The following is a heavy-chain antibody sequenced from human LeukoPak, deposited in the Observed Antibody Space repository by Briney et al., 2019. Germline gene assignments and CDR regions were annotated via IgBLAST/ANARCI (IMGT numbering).Heavy chain of an antibody. V-gene: IGHV1-46*01. CDR3: AREFMVRGVISYYGMDV. CDR2: INPSGGST. J-gene: IGHJ6*02. D-gene: IGHD3-10*01. Sequence: GASVKVSRKASGYTFTSYYMHWVRQAPGQGLEWMGIINPSGGSTSYAQKFQGRVTMTRDTSTSTVYMELSSLRSEDTAVYYCAREFMVRGVISYYGMDVWGQGTTVTVSS. CDR1: GYTFTSYY.